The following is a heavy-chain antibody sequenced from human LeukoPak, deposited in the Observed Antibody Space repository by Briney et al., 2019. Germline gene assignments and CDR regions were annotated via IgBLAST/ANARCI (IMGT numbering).Heavy chain of an antibody. V-gene: IGHV5-51*01. CDR2: FYPGDSDT. Sequence: GESLKISCKGSGYSFTSYWIGWVRQMPGKGLGWMGIFYPGDSDTRYSPSFQGQVTISADKSISTAYLQWSSLKASDTAMYYCARTKDYYGSGSYYNMPDYWGQGTLVTVSS. CDR1: GYSFTSYW. D-gene: IGHD3-10*01. CDR3: ARTKDYYGSGSYYNMPDY. J-gene: IGHJ4*02.